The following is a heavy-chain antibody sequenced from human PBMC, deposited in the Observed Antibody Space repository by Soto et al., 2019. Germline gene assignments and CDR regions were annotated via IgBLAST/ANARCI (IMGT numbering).Heavy chain of an antibody. CDR1: GGTFSSYA. Sequence: SVKVSCKASGGTFSSYAISWVRQAPGQGLEWMGGIIPIFGTANYAQKFQGRVTITADESTSTAYMELSSLRSEDTAVYYCAREEEQWLVRGYGMDVWGQGTTVTV. J-gene: IGHJ6*02. CDR3: AREEEQWLVRGYGMDV. CDR2: IIPIFGTA. D-gene: IGHD6-19*01. V-gene: IGHV1-69*13.